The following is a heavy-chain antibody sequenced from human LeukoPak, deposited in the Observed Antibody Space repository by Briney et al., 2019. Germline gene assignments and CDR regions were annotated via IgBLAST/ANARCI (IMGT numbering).Heavy chain of an antibody. CDR1: GFTFDTYG. Sequence: PGGSLRLSCAASGFTFDTYGMHWVRQAPGKGLEWVAVVSYDGNNKYYANSVKGRFTISRDNSKNTLYLQMNSLRAEDTAVYYCAREGAHDYGDFDGMDVWGQGTTVTVSS. V-gene: IGHV3-30*03. CDR3: AREGAHDYGDFDGMDV. CDR2: VSYDGNNK. J-gene: IGHJ6*02. D-gene: IGHD4-17*01.